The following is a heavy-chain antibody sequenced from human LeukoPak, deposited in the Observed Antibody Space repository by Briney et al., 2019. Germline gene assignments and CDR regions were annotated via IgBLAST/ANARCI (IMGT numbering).Heavy chain of an antibody. CDR2: INPSVGGT. CDR1: GYGFTSYY. D-gene: IGHD3-10*01. J-gene: IGHJ4*02. V-gene: IGHV1-46*03. Sequence: ASVKVSCKAFGYGFTSYYIHWVRQATGQGLEWRGIINPSVGGTTYARKFQGRVTMTRDTSTSTVYMELSSLRSEDTAVYYCARHGSGRYYPAEGRVDYWGQGTLVTVSS. CDR3: ARHGSGRYYPAEGRVDY.